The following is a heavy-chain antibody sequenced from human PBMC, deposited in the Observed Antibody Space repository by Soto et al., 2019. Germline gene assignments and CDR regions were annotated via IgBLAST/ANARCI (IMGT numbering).Heavy chain of an antibody. Sequence: EVQLLDSGGGLVQPGGSLRLSCAASGFTFSNYAMTWVRQAPGKGLEWVADISDSAGSTYYSESAKGRFTISRDNPQNTGYLQMNILRAEDTDVYYCAKNNRACCLGTNDYWGQGTLVTVSS. J-gene: IGHJ4*02. CDR1: GFTFSNYA. V-gene: IGHV3-23*01. CDR2: ISDSAGST. CDR3: AKNNRACCLGTNDY. D-gene: IGHD3-16*01.